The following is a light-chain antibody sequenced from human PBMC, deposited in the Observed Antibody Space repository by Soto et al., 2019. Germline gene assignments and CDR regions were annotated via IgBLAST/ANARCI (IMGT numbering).Light chain of an antibody. Sequence: EIVLTQSPATLALSPGERAILSCRASQSVGSLAWYQQRPGQAPRLLIYDASNRATGIPARFSGSGSGTDFTLIGSSLEPEYFAVYYCQQRGNWPPTFGPGTKVDIK. V-gene: IGKV3-11*01. CDR2: DAS. CDR3: QQRGNWPPT. CDR1: QSVGS. J-gene: IGKJ3*01.